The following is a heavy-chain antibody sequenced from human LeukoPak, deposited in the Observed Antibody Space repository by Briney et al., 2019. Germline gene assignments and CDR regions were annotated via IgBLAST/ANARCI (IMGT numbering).Heavy chain of an antibody. D-gene: IGHD4-23*01. CDR1: GFTFSSYW. V-gene: IGHV3-7*01. Sequence: GGSLRLSCAASGFTFSSYWMSWVRQAPGKGLEWVANIKQDGSEKYYVDSVKGRFTISRDNAKDSLYLQMNSLRAEDTAVYYCARDIEGRWSNWFDPWGQGTLVTVSS. CDR3: ARDIEGRWSNWFDP. CDR2: IKQDGSEK. J-gene: IGHJ5*02.